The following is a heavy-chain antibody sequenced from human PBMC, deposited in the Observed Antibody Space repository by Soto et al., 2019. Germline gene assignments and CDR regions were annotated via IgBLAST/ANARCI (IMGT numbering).Heavy chain of an antibody. Sequence: LRLSCAASGFTFSGYAMSWVRQAPGKGLEWVSAISGSGGSTYYADSVKGRFTISRDNSKNTLYLQMNSLRAEDTAVYYCAKARGKQWLVQGYIDYWGQGTLVTVSS. CDR3: AKARGKQWLVQGYIDY. CDR2: ISGSGGST. CDR1: GFTFSGYA. D-gene: IGHD6-19*01. J-gene: IGHJ4*02. V-gene: IGHV3-23*01.